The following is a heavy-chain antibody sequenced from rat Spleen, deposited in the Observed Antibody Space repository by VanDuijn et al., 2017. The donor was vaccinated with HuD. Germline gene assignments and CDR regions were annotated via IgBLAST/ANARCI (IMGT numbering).Heavy chain of an antibody. CDR2: INNAGST. V-gene: IGHV3-3*01. J-gene: IGHJ3*01. D-gene: IGHD1-12*02. CDR3: ARSDGTHYYLPFIY. Sequence: EVQLQESGPGLVKPSQSLSLTCSVTGYSITSSYTWNWIRKFPGNKLEWMGYINNAGSTNYNPSLTSRISISRGTSENQFFLQVNSVTTEDTATYYCARSDGTHYYLPFIYWGQGALVTVSS. CDR1: GYSITSSYT.